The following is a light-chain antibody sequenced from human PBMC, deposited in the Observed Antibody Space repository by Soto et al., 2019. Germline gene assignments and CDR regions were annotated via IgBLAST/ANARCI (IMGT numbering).Light chain of an antibody. CDR3: QQYGSSGT. CDR1: QSVSNNY. Sequence: EILLTQSPGTLSLSSGERVTLSCRASQSVSNNYLAWDQPKPGKAPRLLIYGASNRATGIPDRLSVSGSGTDFTLPIRRLEPEYFAVSYCQQYGSSGTFGQGTQVDIK. CDR2: GAS. J-gene: IGKJ1*01. V-gene: IGKV3-20*01.